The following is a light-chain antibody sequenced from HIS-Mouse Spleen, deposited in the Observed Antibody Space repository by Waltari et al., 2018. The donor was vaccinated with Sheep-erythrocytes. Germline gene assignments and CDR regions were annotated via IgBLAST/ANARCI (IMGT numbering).Light chain of an antibody. V-gene: IGKV1-8*01. CDR3: QQYYSYPYT. CDR1: QGISSH. J-gene: IGKJ2*01. CDR2: AAS. Sequence: AIRMTQPPSSLSASTGDRVTITCRASQGISSHLAWYQQKPGKAPKLPIDAASTLQSGVPSRFSGSGSGTDFTLTISCLQSEDFATYYCQQYYSYPYTFGQGTKLEIK.